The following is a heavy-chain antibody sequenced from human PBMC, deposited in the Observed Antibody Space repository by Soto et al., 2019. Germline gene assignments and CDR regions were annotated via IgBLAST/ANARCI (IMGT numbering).Heavy chain of an antibody. CDR3: ARDYEVPAAFYYYYGMDV. CDR2: IWYDGSNK. CDR1: GFTFSSYG. V-gene: IGHV3-33*01. D-gene: IGHD2-2*01. Sequence: VGSVRLSCAASGFTFSSYGMHWVRQAPGKGLEWVAVIWYDGSNKYYADSVKGRFTISRDNSKNTLYLQMNSLRAEDTAVYYCARDYEVPAAFYYYYGMDVWGQGTTVTVSS. J-gene: IGHJ6*02.